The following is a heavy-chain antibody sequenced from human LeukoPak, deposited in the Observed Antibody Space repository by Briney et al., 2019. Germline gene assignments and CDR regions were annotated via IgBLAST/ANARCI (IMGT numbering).Heavy chain of an antibody. CDR3: AKSGLVTAIRSYFDY. Sequence: GGSLRLSCAASGFTFSSYWMSWVRQAPGKGLEWVANIKQDGSEKYYVDSVKGRFTISRDNAKNSLYLQMNSLRAEDTAVYYCAKSGLVTAIRSYFDYWGQGTLVTVSS. V-gene: IGHV3-7*01. CDR1: GFTFSSYW. CDR2: IKQDGSEK. J-gene: IGHJ4*02. D-gene: IGHD2-21*02.